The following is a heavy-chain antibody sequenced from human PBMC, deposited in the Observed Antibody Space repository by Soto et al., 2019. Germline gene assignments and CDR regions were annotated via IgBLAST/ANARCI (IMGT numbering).Heavy chain of an antibody. Sequence: PGESLKISCKGSGYNFPDYWIAWVRQMPGKDLEWMGFIYPGNSETRYSPSFQGQVTISADKSLSTAHLQGGSLKASDTAMYYWARPKSSGRFTPFAYGGQGTLVTVSS. CDR1: GYNFPDYW. V-gene: IGHV5-51*01. CDR2: IYPGNSET. CDR3: ARPKSSGRFTPFAY. D-gene: IGHD6-19*01. J-gene: IGHJ4*02.